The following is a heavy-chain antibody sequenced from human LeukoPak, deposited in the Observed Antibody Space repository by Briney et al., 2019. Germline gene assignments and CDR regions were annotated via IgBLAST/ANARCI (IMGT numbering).Heavy chain of an antibody. J-gene: IGHJ4*02. CDR1: GFTFSSYS. Sequence: GGSLRLSCAASGFTFSSYSMSWVRQAPGKGREGVSAISGSGGSTYYADSVKGRFTISRDNAKNSLYLQMNSLRAEDTDVYYCARDTIAARPGSGFDYWGQGTLVTVSS. CDR3: ARDTIAARPGSGFDY. D-gene: IGHD6-6*01. CDR2: ISGSGGST. V-gene: IGHV3-23*01.